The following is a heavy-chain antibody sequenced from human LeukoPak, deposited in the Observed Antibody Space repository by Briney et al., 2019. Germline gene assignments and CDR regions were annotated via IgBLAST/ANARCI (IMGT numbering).Heavy chain of an antibody. CDR3: ARGGYGDYYYYYIDV. Sequence: ASVKVSCKASGYTFSDHHMHWVRQAPGQGLEWMGRIKPNGAVTSYARKFQGRVTMTRDTSISTAYMELSRLRSDDTAVYYCARGGYGDYYYYYIDVWGKGTTVTVSS. V-gene: IGHV1-2*06. D-gene: IGHD5-12*01. J-gene: IGHJ6*03. CDR2: IKPNGAVT. CDR1: GYTFSDHH.